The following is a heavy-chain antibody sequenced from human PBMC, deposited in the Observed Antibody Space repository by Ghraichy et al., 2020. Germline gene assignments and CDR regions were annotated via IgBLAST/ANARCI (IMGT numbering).Heavy chain of an antibody. Sequence: SVKVSCKASGGTFSSYAISWVRQAPGQGLEWMGGIIPIFGTANYAQKFQGRVTITADESTSTAYMELSSLRSEDTAVYYCARALRYFDWLPDYWGQGTLVTVSS. CDR3: ARALRYFDWLPDY. CDR1: GGTFSSYA. V-gene: IGHV1-69*13. J-gene: IGHJ4*02. CDR2: IIPIFGTA. D-gene: IGHD3-9*01.